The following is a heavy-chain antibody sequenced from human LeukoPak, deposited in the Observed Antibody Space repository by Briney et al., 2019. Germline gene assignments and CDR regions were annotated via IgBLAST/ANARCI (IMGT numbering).Heavy chain of an antibody. D-gene: IGHD3-10*01. CDR1: GGSFSGYY. CDR3: VRGPPGVSFDI. V-gene: IGHV4-34*01. CDR2: ITHSGIA. J-gene: IGHJ3*02. Sequence: PSETLPLTCGVYGGSFSGYYWTWLRQPPGKGLEGIGEITHSGIAKYTPSLTSRVTMSVDTFKKQFSLRLSSVTAADTAMYYCVRGPPGVSFDIWDQGTMVTVS.